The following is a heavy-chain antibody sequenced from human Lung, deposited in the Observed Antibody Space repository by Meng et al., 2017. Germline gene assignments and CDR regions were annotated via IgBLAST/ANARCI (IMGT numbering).Heavy chain of an antibody. CDR3: ARDEDISAAGKLFGDY. Sequence: QGPLVQLGAEVKKPGASVKVSCKPSGYNFPDYYIHWVRRAPGQGLEWMGRINPKSGDTHYAQKFQARVTMTGDTSISTAYMELSGLRSDDTAMYYCARDEDISAAGKLFGDYWGQGTLVTVSS. CDR2: INPKSGDT. V-gene: IGHV1-2*06. J-gene: IGHJ4*02. CDR1: GYNFPDYY. D-gene: IGHD6-25*01.